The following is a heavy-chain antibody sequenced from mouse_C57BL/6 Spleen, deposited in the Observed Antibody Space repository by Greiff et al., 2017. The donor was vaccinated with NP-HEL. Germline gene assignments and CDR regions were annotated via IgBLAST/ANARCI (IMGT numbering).Heavy chain of an antibody. CDR1: GYTFTSYW. J-gene: IGHJ4*01. CDR2: INPSNGGT. D-gene: IGHD2-1*01. V-gene: IGHV1-53*01. Sequence: VKLQQPGTELVKPGASVKLSCKASGYTFTSYWMHWVKQRPGQGLEWIGNINPSNGGTNYNEKFKSKATLTVDKSSSTAYMQLSSLTSEDSAVYYCARGYYGNYDYYAMDYWGQGTSVTVSS. CDR3: ARGYYGNYDYYAMDY.